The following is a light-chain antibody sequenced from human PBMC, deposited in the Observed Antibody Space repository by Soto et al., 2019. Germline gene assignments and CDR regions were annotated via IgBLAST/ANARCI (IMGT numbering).Light chain of an antibody. Sequence: DIQMTQSPSSLPASLGDRVTITCRARQSINNYLNWYQQEEGKAPKLLIYAATSLQSGVPSRFSGSGSGTEFTLTISSLQPGDFATYYCQQSYNSPYTFGLGTKLEIK. J-gene: IGKJ2*01. CDR2: AAT. V-gene: IGKV1-39*01. CDR1: QSINNY. CDR3: QQSYNSPYT.